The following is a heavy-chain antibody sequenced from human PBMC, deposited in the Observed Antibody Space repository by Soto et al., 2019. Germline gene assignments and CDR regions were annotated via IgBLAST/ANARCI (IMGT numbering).Heavy chain of an antibody. J-gene: IGHJ6*02. CDR1: GYAFTTYY. CDR2: INPSGGSI. Sequence: ASVTVSCESPGYAFTTYYRRCVRQSPGQGLEWMGVINPSGGSINYAQKFQGRVTMTRDTSTSTVYMDLSSLRSEDTAVYYCARDRRRGGSNYIYFYVMDVLVQGSTVTVSS. D-gene: IGHD4-4*01. CDR3: ARDRRRGGSNYIYFYVMDV. V-gene: IGHV1-46*01.